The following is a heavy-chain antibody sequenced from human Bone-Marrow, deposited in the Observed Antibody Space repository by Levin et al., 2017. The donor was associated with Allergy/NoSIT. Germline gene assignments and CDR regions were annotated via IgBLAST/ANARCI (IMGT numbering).Heavy chain of an antibody. D-gene: IGHD4-23*01. J-gene: IGHJ6*02. CDR3: ARDNSGDYFYHYVMDV. CDR2: ISNDGSNK. V-gene: IGHV3-30-3*01. Sequence: PGGSLRLSCGASGFTFSSFAMHWVRQAPGKGLEWVAVISNDGSNKYYADSVRGRFTISRDNSKNTLYLQINSLRAEDTAVFYCARDNSGDYFYHYVMDVWGQGTTVTVSS. CDR1: GFTFSSFA.